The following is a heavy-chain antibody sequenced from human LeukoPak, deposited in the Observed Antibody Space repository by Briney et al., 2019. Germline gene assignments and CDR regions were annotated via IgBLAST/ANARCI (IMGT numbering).Heavy chain of an antibody. CDR2: IYPGDSDT. Sequence: GKSLRISGKCFGNRFINYWIGWMRQMTGKRLELMGIIYPGDSDTRYGPSFQGQVTISADKSISTAYVQWSSLKASDTAMYYCARSYDSSGYSDSWGQGTLVTVSS. D-gene: IGHD3-22*01. CDR1: GNRFINYW. CDR3: ARSYDSSGYSDS. J-gene: IGHJ4*02. V-gene: IGHV5-51*01.